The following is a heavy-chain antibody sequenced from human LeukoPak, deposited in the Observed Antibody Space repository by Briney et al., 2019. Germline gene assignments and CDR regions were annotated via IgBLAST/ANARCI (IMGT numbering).Heavy chain of an antibody. J-gene: IGHJ4*02. CDR1: GGSISSYY. V-gene: IGHV4-34*01. CDR2: INHSGST. Sequence: PSETLSLTCTVSGGSISSYYWSWIRQPPGKGLEWIGEINHSGSTNYNPSLKSRVTISVDTSKNQFSLKLSSVTAADTAVYYCAREVHSSWGRTDYWGQGTLVTVSS. D-gene: IGHD6-13*01. CDR3: AREVHSSWGRTDY.